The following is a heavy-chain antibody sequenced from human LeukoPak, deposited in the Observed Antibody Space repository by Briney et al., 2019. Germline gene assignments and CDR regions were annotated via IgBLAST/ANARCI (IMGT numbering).Heavy chain of an antibody. CDR1: GFTLNDFW. D-gene: IGHD2-2*01. Sequence: PGGSLRLSCATAGFTLNDFWIDWVRQAPGEGLYWVSGVKGDGTKAVYADSGQGRFPVSRDNATDALFLQMNSLRAEDSAVYYCTRDGAESTPNDYWGQGPLVTVPS. J-gene: IGHJ4*02. CDR2: VKGDGTKA. V-gene: IGHV3-74*01. CDR3: TRDGAESTPNDY.